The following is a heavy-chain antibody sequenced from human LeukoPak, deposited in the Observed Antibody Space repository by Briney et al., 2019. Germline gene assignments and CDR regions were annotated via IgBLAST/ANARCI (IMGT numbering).Heavy chain of an antibody. Sequence: SETLSLTCTVSGGSISSSSYYWGWIRQPPGKGLEWIGSIYHSGSTYYNPSLKSRVTISVDTSKNQFSLKLSSVTAADTAVYYCASGKDDILTGYYRSIAYFDYWGQGTLVTVSS. CDR2: IYHSGST. D-gene: IGHD3-9*01. V-gene: IGHV4-39*01. CDR3: ASGKDDILTGYYRSIAYFDY. J-gene: IGHJ4*02. CDR1: GGSISSSSYY.